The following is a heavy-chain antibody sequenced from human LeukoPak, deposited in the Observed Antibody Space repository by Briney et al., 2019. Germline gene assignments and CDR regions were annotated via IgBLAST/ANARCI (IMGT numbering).Heavy chain of an antibody. Sequence: GESLKISCKGSGYSFTSYWIGWVRQMPGKGLGWMGIIYPGDSDTRYSPSFQGQVTISADKSISTAYLQWSSLKASDTAMYYCARHGKGLLHWIDAFDIWGQGTMVTVSS. CDR1: GYSFTSYW. V-gene: IGHV5-51*01. D-gene: IGHD3-22*01. J-gene: IGHJ3*02. CDR2: IYPGDSDT. CDR3: ARHGKGLLHWIDAFDI.